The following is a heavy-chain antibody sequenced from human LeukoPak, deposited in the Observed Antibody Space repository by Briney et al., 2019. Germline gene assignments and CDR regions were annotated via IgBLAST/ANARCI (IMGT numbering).Heavy chain of an antibody. CDR3: ARGNIGYSYGFGY. Sequence: GGSLRLSCAASGFTFSSYSMNWVRQAPGKGLEWVSSISSSSSYIYYADSVKGRFTISRDNAKNSLYLQMNSLRAEDTAVYYCARGNIGYSYGFGYWGQGTLATVSS. D-gene: IGHD5-18*01. CDR2: ISSSSSYI. V-gene: IGHV3-21*01. J-gene: IGHJ4*02. CDR1: GFTFSSYS.